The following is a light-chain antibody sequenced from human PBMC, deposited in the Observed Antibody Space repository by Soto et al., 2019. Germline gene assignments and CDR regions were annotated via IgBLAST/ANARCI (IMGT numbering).Light chain of an antibody. J-gene: IGKJ1*01. V-gene: IGKV3-20*01. CDR2: GAS. Sequence: EIVLTQSPDTLSLSPGETATLSCRASQSFSSSHLAWYQQKVGQAPRLLIYGASSRATGIPDRFSGSGSGTDFTLIINRLDPEDFAVSYCQYYGTSPGTFRQGTKVAIK. CDR3: QYYGTSPGT. CDR1: QSFSSSH.